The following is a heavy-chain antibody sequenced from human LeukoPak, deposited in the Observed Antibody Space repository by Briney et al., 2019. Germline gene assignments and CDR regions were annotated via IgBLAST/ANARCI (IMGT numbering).Heavy chain of an antibody. CDR3: ARHGSPSSNLN. V-gene: IGHV4-30-4*08. CDR1: GASISSADYY. Sequence: SETLSLTCTVSGASISSADYYWSWIRQPPGKGLEWIGYIYYSGSTSYNPSLKSRVTISVDTSKNQFSLKLSSVTAADTAVYYCARHGSPSSNLNWGQGTLVTVSS. CDR2: IYYSGST. D-gene: IGHD1-26*01. J-gene: IGHJ4*02.